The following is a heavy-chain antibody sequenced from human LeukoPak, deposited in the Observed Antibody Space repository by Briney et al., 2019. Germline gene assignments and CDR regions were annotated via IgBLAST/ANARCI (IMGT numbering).Heavy chain of an antibody. CDR3: VRDGDSSGGYGMDV. D-gene: IGHD7-27*01. CDR1: GFTFRTYA. V-gene: IGHV3-33*01. J-gene: IGHJ6*02. Sequence: PGGSLRLSCAASGFTFRTYAMQWVRQAPGKGLEWVADIRHDGSEEYYADSVKGRFTISRDNSKNTLYLEMRSLRAEDTAVFYCVRDGDSSGGYGMDVWGQGTTVTVSS. CDR2: IRHDGSEE.